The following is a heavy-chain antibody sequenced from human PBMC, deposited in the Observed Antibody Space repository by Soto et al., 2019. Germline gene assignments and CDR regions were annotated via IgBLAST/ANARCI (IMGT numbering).Heavy chain of an antibody. CDR2: ISSGDSYI. J-gene: IGHJ4*02. V-gene: IGHV3-21*01. Sequence: EVQLVESGGGLVKPGGSLRLSCAASGLTFSSYSMNWVRQAPGKGLEWVSSISSGDSYIYYADSVRGRFTISRDNAENPLYPPMNSLGGEEPAVYLCCASPGGTFFLKGWGQGALVTVSS. CDR3: CASPGGTFFLKG. D-gene: IGHD1-7*01. CDR1: GLTFSSYS.